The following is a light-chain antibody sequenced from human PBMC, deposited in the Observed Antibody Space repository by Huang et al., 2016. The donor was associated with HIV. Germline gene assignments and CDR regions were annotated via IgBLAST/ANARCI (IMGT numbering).Light chain of an antibody. CDR1: PSTSGY. Sequence: DIQMTQSPSTLSASVGDRVTITCRASPSTSGYLAWYQQKPGKAPKLVIYKASTLESGVQARFSGSGSGTEFTLTISNLQPDDFATYYCQQYNSYSWMFGQGTKVEIK. V-gene: IGKV1-5*03. J-gene: IGKJ1*01. CDR3: QQYNSYSWM. CDR2: KAS.